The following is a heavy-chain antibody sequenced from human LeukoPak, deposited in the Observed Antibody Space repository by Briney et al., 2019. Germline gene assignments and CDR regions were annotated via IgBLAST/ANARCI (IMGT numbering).Heavy chain of an antibody. Sequence: GASEKVSCKASGYTFTTYDINWVRQASGQGLEWMGWMNPNSGNTGYAQKFQGRVTMTRNTSTTTAYMELNSLRSEDTAVYYCASEQWLKREGVYYYYGVAVWGQGTTVTVSS. CDR3: ASEQWLKREGVYYYYGVAV. J-gene: IGHJ6*02. V-gene: IGHV1-8*01. CDR1: GYTFTTYD. D-gene: IGHD6-19*01. CDR2: MNPNSGNT.